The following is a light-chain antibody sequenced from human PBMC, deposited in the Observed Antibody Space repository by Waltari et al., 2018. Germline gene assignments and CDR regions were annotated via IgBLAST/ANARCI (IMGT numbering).Light chain of an antibody. V-gene: IGKV3-11*01. CDR3: QHRSNWPLT. J-gene: IGKJ4*01. Sequence: EIVLTQSPATLSLSPGERATLACRASQSISSNLAWYQQKRGLAPRLLIYDASNRATGIPAMFSGSRSVTDFTLTISSLEPEDFAVYYCQHRSNWPLTFGGGTKVEIK. CDR2: DAS. CDR1: QSISSN.